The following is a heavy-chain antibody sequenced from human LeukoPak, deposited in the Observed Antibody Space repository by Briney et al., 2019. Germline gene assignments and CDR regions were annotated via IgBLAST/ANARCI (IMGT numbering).Heavy chain of an antibody. CDR2: IYYSGST. D-gene: IGHD3-22*01. CDR3: ARVYYYGSSGYYHDAFDI. J-gene: IGHJ3*02. Sequence: SETLSLTCTVSGGSISSSSYYWGWIRQPPGKGLEWIGSIYYSGSTYYNPSLKSRVTISVDTSKNQFSLKLSSVTAADTAVYYCARVYYYGSSGYYHDAFDIWGQGTMVTVSS. CDR1: GGSISSSSYY. V-gene: IGHV4-39*07.